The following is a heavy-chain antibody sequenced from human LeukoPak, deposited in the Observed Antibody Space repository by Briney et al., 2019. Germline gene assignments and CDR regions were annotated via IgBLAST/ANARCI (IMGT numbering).Heavy chain of an antibody. CDR3: ARDQAGIAGAPTRHYYYYGMDV. CDR2: IWYDGSNK. Sequence: GRSLRLSCAASGFTFSSYGMHWVRQAPGKGLEWVAVIWYDGSNKYYADSVKGRFTISRDNSKNTLYLQMNSLRAEDTAVYYCARDQAGIAGAPTRHYYYYGMDVWGQGTTVTVSS. CDR1: GFTFSSYG. J-gene: IGHJ6*02. D-gene: IGHD1-26*01. V-gene: IGHV3-33*01.